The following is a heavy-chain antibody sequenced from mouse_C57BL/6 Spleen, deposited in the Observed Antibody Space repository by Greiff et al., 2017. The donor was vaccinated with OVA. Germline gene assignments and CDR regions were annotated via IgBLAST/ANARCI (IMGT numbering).Heavy chain of an antibody. CDR3: ARMDYGSRGDYFDY. V-gene: IGHV5-9*01. D-gene: IGHD1-1*01. Sequence: EVMLVESGGGLVKPGGSLKLSCAASGFTFSSYTMSWVRQTPEKRLEWVATISGGGGNTYYPDSVKGRFTISRDNAKNTLYLQMSSLRSEDTALYYCARMDYGSRGDYFDYWGQGTTLTVSS. CDR2: ISGGGGNT. J-gene: IGHJ2*01. CDR1: GFTFSSYT.